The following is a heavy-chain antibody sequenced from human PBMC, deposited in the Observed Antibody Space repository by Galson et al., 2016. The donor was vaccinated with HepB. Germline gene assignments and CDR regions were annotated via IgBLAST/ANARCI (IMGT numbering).Heavy chain of an antibody. CDR2: INWNSDRI. Sequence: SLRLSCAASGFNFDDYAMHWVRQVPGKGLEWVSGINWNSDRIGYADSVKGRFTISRDNAKNSLYLQMNSLRAEDTALYYCTKDSFPGWLGDVFDIWGQGTMVTVSS. CDR1: GFNFDDYA. J-gene: IGHJ3*02. D-gene: IGHD6-19*01. V-gene: IGHV3-9*01. CDR3: TKDSFPGWLGDVFDI.